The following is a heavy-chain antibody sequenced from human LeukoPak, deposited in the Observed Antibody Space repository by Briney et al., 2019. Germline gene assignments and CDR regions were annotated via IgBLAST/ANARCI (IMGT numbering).Heavy chain of an antibody. CDR2: LYYGESS. J-gene: IGHJ4*02. V-gene: IGHV4-39*01. CDR3: ARQLPTAAADTRGYFDY. Sequence: SSETLSLTCTVSGGSISFISSSTYYWGWIRQAPGKGLEWIGSLYYGESSHCNPSLKSRATLSVDTSNNQFSLKLTSVTAADAAVYFCARQLPTAAADTRGYFDYWGQGTVVTVSS. CDR1: GGSISFISSSTYY. D-gene: IGHD6-25*01.